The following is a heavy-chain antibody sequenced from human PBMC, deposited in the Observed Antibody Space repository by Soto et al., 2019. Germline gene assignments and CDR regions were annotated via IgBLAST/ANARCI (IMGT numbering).Heavy chain of an antibody. J-gene: IGHJ4*02. D-gene: IGHD2-15*01. CDR2: ISDSSSNK. CDR3: ARDGCSGGSCYSVGY. Sequence: PGGSLRLSCAASGFTFSDYYMTWIRQAPGKGLEWIAVISDSSSNKNYADTVKGRFTISRDNSKNTLYLQMNSLRAEDTALYYCARDGCSGGSCYSVGYWGQGTLVTVSS. V-gene: IGHV3-11*06. CDR1: GFTFSDYY.